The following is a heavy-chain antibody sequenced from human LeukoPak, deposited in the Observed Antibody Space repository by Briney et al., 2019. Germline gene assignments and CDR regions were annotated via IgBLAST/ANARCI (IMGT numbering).Heavy chain of an antibody. V-gene: IGHV1-69*13. CDR3: ARDLRYSSGWSASGMDV. CDR1: GGTFSSYA. CDR2: TIPIFGTA. J-gene: IGHJ6*03. Sequence: ASVKVSCKASGGTFSSYAISWVRQAPGQGLEWLGGTIPIFGTANYAQKFQGRVTITAYESTSTAYMELSSLRSEDTAVYYCARDLRYSSGWSASGMDVWGKGTTVTISS. D-gene: IGHD6-19*01.